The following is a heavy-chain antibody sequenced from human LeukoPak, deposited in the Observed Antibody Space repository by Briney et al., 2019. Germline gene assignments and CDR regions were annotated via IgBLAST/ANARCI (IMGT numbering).Heavy chain of an antibody. D-gene: IGHD3-10*01. CDR1: GGSISSGGYS. Sequence: SQTLSLTCAVSGGSISSGGYSWSWIRQPRGKGLEWIGYIYHSGSTYYNPSLKSRVTISVDRSKNQFSLKLSSVTAADTAVYYCARERSRGVGSGAFDIWGQGTMVTVSS. CDR2: IYHSGST. V-gene: IGHV4-30-2*01. CDR3: ARERSRGVGSGAFDI. J-gene: IGHJ3*02.